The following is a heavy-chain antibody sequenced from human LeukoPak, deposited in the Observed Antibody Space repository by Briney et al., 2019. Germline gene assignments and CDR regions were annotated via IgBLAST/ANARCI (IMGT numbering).Heavy chain of an antibody. J-gene: IGHJ4*02. CDR3: AKSHGYSYGFDY. D-gene: IGHD5-18*01. CDR1: GFIFSNYW. V-gene: IGHV3-30*18. Sequence: GGSLRLSCAASGFIFSNYWVSWVRQAPGKGLEWVAVISYDASNKYYADSVKGRFTISRDNSKNTLYLQMNSLRAEDTAVYYCAKSHGYSYGFDYWGQGTLVTVSS. CDR2: ISYDASNK.